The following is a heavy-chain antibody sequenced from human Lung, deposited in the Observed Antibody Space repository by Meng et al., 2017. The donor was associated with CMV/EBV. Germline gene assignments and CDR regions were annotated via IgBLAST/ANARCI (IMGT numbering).Heavy chain of an antibody. V-gene: IGHV4-4*02. CDR1: GGSSISNIR. D-gene: IGHD1-26*01. J-gene: IGHJ4*02. Sequence: QVQLEESGPGLARPAGPLPLACGISGGSSISNIRGTCVRQPPGQALEWIGEIDDSVSSNYNQSLNRRISISLDKSKNHYSLKVQSVNAADTAVYYCARCKQDACELLAYWGQGALVTVSS. CDR2: IDDSVSS. CDR3: ARCKQDACELLAY.